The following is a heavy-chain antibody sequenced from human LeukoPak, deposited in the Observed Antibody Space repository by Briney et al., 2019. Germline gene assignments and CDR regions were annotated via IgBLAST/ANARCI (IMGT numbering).Heavy chain of an antibody. J-gene: IGHJ4*02. CDR3: GRGPPDYDSSGYDY. Sequence: ASVKVSCKASGGTFSSYAISWVRQAPGQGLEWMGRIIPIFGTANYAQKFQGRVTITTDESTSTAYMELSSLRSEDTAVYYCGRGPPDYDSSGYDYWGQGTLVTVSS. CDR2: IIPIFGTA. CDR1: GGTFSSYA. V-gene: IGHV1-69*05. D-gene: IGHD3-22*01.